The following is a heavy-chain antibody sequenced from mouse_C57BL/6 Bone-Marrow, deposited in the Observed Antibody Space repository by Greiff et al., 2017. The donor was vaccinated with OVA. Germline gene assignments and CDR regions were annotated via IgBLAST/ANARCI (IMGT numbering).Heavy chain of an antibody. CDR1: GYTFTSYT. J-gene: IGHJ3*01. CDR3: ARSGGIWFAY. CDR2: INPSSGYT. D-gene: IGHD2-14*01. Sequence: QVQLKQSGAELARPGASVKMSCKASGYTFTSYTMHWVKQRPGQGLEWIGYINPSSGYTKYNQKFKDKATLTADKSSSTACMQLSSLTSEDSAVYYCARSGGIWFAYWGQGTLVTVSA. V-gene: IGHV1-4*01.